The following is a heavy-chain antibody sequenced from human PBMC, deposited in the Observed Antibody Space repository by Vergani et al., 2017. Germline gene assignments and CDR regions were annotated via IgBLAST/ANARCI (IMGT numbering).Heavy chain of an antibody. V-gene: IGHV1-69*12. J-gene: IGHJ4*02. CDR3: ASGGGSVSYFNANFDY. CDR2: VIPIFCTA. CDR1: GGTFSSYA. D-gene: IGHD3-10*01. Sequence: QVQLVQSGAEVKNPGSPVNVSCKASGGTFSSYAISWVRQAPGQGLEWMGGVIPIFCTANYAQKFQGRVTITADESTSTAYMELGSVRYEDTAVCYCASGGGSVSYFNANFDYWGQRTVVAVSA.